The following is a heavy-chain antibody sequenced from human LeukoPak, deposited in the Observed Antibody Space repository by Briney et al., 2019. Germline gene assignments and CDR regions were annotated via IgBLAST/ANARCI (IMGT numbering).Heavy chain of an antibody. CDR1: GASFSGYS. CDR2: VNRVGYT. CDR3: ARERVVSDYNWFDP. Sequence: SETLSLTCAVHGASFSGYSWSWIRQSPGKGLEWIGEVNRVGYTIYNPSLKGRVSISIDTSTTQFSLRLTSVTVADTAVYFCARERVVSDYNWFDPWGQGTLVTVSS. V-gene: IGHV4-34*01. J-gene: IGHJ5*02. D-gene: IGHD6-25*01.